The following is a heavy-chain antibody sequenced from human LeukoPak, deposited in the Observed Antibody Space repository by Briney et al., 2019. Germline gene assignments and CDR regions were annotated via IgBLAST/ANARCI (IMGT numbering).Heavy chain of an antibody. D-gene: IGHD3-3*01. CDR2: INSDGSST. CDR1: GFTFSSYW. CDR3: ARGVDFPYYFDY. Sequence: GGSLRLSCAASGFTFSSYWMHWVRQAPGKGLVWVSRINSDGSSTSYADSVKGRFTISRDNAKNTLYLQMNSLRAEDTAVYYCARGVDFPYYFDYWGQGTLVTVSS. V-gene: IGHV3-74*01. J-gene: IGHJ4*02.